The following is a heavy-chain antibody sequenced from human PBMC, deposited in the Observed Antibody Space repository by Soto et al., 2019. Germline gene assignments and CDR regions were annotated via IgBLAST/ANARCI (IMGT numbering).Heavy chain of an antibody. Sequence: SETRSLTCTVCDDSMIRYYWSCIRQPPGRGLEWIGFIYYAGSTKYNPSLNSRVTISVDTSKNQFSLTVTSVTAADTAVYYCARRYGASFDYWGQGTLVTVSS. CDR2: IYYAGST. J-gene: IGHJ4*02. CDR3: ARRYGASFDY. V-gene: IGHV4-59*01. CDR1: DDSMIRYY. D-gene: IGHD4-17*01.